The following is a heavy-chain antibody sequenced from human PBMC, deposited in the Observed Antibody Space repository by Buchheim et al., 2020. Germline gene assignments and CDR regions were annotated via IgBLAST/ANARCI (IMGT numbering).Heavy chain of an antibody. CDR1: GGSISGYY. J-gene: IGHJ4*02. D-gene: IGHD3-9*01. CDR2: IFYSGHT. CDR3: AGLNALTGNIIDY. Sequence: QVHLQESGPGPVKPSETLSLTCTVSGGSISGYYWSWIRQPPGKALEWIGYIFYSGHTNYSPPLKSRVSMSVDTSKNQFSLRLSSVTAADTAVYFCAGLNALTGNIIDYWGQGAL. V-gene: IGHV4-59*08.